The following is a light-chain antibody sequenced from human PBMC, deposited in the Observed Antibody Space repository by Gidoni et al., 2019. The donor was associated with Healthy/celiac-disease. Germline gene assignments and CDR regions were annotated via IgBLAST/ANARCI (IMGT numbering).Light chain of an antibody. J-gene: IGKJ1*01. V-gene: IGKV1-5*03. CDR2: KAS. Sequence: DIQMTQSPSTLSASVGDRVTITCRASQSISSWLAWYQQKPGKAPTLLIYKASSLESGVPSRFSGSGSGTEFTLTISSLQPDDFATYYCQQYNSYSRTFXQXTKVXIK. CDR1: QSISSW. CDR3: QQYNSYSRT.